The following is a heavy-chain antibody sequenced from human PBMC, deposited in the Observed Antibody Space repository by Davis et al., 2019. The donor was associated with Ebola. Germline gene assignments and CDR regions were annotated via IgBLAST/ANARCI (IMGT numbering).Heavy chain of an antibody. CDR2: IYYSGST. Sequence: MPGGSLRLSCTVSGGSISSSYWSWIRQPPGKGLEWIGYIYYSGSTNYNPSLKSRVTISVDTSKNQFSLKLSSVTAADTAVYYCARVASYGDYFDYWGLGTLVTVSS. V-gene: IGHV4-59*08. CDR3: ARVASYGDYFDY. J-gene: IGHJ4*02. CDR1: GGSISSSY. D-gene: IGHD4-17*01.